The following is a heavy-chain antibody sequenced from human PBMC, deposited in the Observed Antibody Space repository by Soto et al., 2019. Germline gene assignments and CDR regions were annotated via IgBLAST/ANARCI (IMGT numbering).Heavy chain of an antibody. CDR1: GYTFTSYD. J-gene: IGHJ5*02. D-gene: IGHD2-2*02. CDR2: MNPNSGNT. Sequence: ASVKVSCKASGYTFTSYDINWVRQATGQGLEWMGWMNPNSGNTGYAQKFQGRVTMTRNTSISTAYMELSSLRSEDTAVYYCARGPHIVVVPAAITWFDPWGQGTLVTVSS. CDR3: ARGPHIVVVPAAITWFDP. V-gene: IGHV1-8*02.